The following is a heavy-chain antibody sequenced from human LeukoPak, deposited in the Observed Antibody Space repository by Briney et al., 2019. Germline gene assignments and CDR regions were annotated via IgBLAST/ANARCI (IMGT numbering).Heavy chain of an antibody. Sequence: PGGSLRLSCSAFGVPLSSNFLSWVRQAPGKGLEWVSVIYSDDNAYYADSVKGRFNISRDTSKNTQYLQMNNLRAEDTAVYYCTRAGYYHDNSGYYPPHFWGQGTLVTVSS. D-gene: IGHD3-22*01. CDR2: IYSDDNA. V-gene: IGHV3-66*01. CDR3: TRAGYYHDNSGYYPPHF. J-gene: IGHJ4*02. CDR1: GVPLSSNF.